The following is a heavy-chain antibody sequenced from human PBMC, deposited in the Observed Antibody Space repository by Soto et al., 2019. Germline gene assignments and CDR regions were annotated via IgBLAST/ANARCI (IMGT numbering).Heavy chain of an antibody. CDR1: GFTFSGAW. D-gene: IGHD3-22*01. V-gene: IGHV3-30*18. CDR3: AKTPRFMSYYDSSGLFDY. Sequence: GGSLRLSCAASGFTFSGAWMTWVRQAPGKGLEWVAVISYDGSNKYYADSVKGRFTISRDNYKNTLYLQMNSLRAEDTAVYYCAKTPRFMSYYDSSGLFDYWGQGT. CDR2: ISYDGSNK. J-gene: IGHJ4*02.